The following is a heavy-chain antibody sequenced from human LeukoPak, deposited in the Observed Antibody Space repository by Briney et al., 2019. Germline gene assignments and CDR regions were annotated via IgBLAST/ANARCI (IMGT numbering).Heavy chain of an antibody. J-gene: IGHJ6*03. Sequence: SETLSLPCAVYGEPFSGYYWNWIRQSPGKGLEWIGEINSSGNNYYNSSLKSRLTISRDTSKNQFSLRLSSVTAADTAVYYCARGRQEISMILVVMTGVSYYLDVWGIGTTVTVS. CDR2: INSSGNN. CDR3: ARGRQEISMILVVMTGVSYYLDV. V-gene: IGHV4-34*01. CDR1: GEPFSGYY. D-gene: IGHD3-22*01.